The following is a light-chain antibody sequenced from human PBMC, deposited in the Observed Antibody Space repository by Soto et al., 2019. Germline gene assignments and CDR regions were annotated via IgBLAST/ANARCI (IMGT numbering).Light chain of an antibody. CDR1: SSDVGGYNY. CDR3: SPYTSSSTPFV. J-gene: IGLJ1*01. V-gene: IGLV2-14*01. Sequence: QAVLTPPPSGAGCSGQSVTISCTGTSSDVGGYNYDSWYQQHPGKAPKLMIYEVSNRPSGVSNRFSGSKSGNTASLTISGLQAEDEADYYCSPYTSSSTPFVFGSGSKFT. CDR2: EVS.